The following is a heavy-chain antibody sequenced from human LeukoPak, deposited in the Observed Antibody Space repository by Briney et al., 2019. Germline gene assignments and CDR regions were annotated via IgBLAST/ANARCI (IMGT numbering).Heavy chain of an antibody. CDR2: MNPNSGNT. CDR3: ARGRRDSSCREYFQD. V-gene: IGHV1-8*01. CDR1: VYTFTIYD. D-gene: IGHD3-22*01. Sequence: ASVKVSRKASVYTFTIYDNNWVRDAPGQGLGWVGWMNPNSGNTGYAQKLQGRVTMTKNTSISTAYMELSSLRSEDTAVYYCARGRRDSSCREYFQDWGQGTLVTVSS. J-gene: IGHJ1*01.